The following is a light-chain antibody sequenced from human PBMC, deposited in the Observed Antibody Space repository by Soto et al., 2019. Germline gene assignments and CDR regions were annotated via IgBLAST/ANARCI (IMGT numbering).Light chain of an antibody. V-gene: IGKV3-11*01. CDR3: QQRGDWPRT. CDR1: QSVGSN. J-gene: IGKJ2*01. CDR2: DAF. Sequence: EIVLTQSPATLSLSPGERATLTCRASQSVGSNLAWYLQKPGQAPRLLIYDAFNRAPGIPDRFSGSGSGTDFTLIISSLEPEDFAVYYCQQRGDWPRTFGQGTKVEI.